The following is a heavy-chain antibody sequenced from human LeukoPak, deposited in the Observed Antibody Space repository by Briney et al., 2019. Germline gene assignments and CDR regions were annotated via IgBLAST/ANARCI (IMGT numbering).Heavy chain of an antibody. V-gene: IGHV5-51*01. CDR3: ARIAGEYQIAADWNWFDP. CDR1: GYSFTSYW. J-gene: IGHJ5*02. CDR2: IYPGDSDT. D-gene: IGHD6-13*01. Sequence: GESLKISCKGSGYSFTSYWIGWVRQMPGKGLEWMGIIYPGDSDTRYSPSFQGQVTISADKSISTAYLQWSSLKASDTAMYYCARIAGEYQIAADWNWFDPWGQGTLVTVSS.